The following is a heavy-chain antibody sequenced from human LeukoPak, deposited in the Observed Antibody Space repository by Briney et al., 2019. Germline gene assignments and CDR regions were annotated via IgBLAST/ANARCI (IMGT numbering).Heavy chain of an antibody. CDR1: GYTFSDYY. CDR2: ISSSGSTI. J-gene: IGHJ6*03. Sequence: GGSLRLSCGASGYTFSDYYMSWIRQAPGKGLEWVSYISSSGSTIYYADSVKGRFTISRDNAKNSLYLQMNSLRAEDTAVYYCARGVDCSSTSCYVWHDYYYYMHLWGEGTTVTVSS. V-gene: IGHV3-11*04. D-gene: IGHD2-2*01. CDR3: ARGVDCSSTSCYVWHDYYYYMHL.